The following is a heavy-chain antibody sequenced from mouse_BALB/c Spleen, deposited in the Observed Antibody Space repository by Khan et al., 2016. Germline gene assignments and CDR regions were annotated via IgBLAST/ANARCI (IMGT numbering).Heavy chain of an antibody. V-gene: IGHV1-7*01. CDR2: INPSTGYT. CDR1: GYTFTSYW. CDR3: AGRRDYVDY. Sequence: QVQLQQSGAELAKPGASVKMSCKASGYTFTSYWMHWVKQRPGQGLEWIGYINPSTGYTEYNQKFKDKATLTADKSSSTAYMQLSSLTSEDSAVYYCAGRRDYVDYWGQGTTLTVSS. J-gene: IGHJ2*01.